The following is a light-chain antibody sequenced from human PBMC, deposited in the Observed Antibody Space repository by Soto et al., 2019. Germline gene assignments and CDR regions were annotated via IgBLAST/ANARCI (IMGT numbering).Light chain of an antibody. CDR1: SSNIGAGYD. CDR2: GNS. Sequence: QSVLTQPPSVSGAPGQRVTISCTGSSSNIGAGYDVHWYQQLPGTAPKLLIYGNSNRPSGVPDRFSGSKSGTSASLAITGLQAEDEADYYCQSSDSSLSGSIFGGGTKLNVL. CDR3: QSSDSSLSGSI. V-gene: IGLV1-40*01. J-gene: IGLJ2*01.